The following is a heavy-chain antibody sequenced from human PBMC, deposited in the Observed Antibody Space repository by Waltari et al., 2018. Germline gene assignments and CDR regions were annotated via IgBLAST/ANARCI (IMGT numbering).Heavy chain of an antibody. CDR2: IKEDGSEN. Sequence: EVQLVESGGGLVQPGGSLRLSCVACGFTVSHYWITWVRQAPGQGLEWVASIKEDGSENHYVDSVKGRFTISRDNAENSVNLQMNSLRAEDTAVYYCTRDPLRRYDYWGQGTLVTVSS. CDR3: TRDPLRRYDY. CDR1: GFTVSHYW. V-gene: IGHV3-7*01. D-gene: IGHD3-16*01. J-gene: IGHJ4*02.